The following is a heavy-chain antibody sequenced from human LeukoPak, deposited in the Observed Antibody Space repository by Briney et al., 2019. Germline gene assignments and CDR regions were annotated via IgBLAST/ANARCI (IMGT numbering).Heavy chain of an antibody. Sequence: SETLSLTCTLSGGSTNSYYSSWIRHPPDRGREWIGYIYNSGSTNYKPSLKSRVTISVDTSKNQFYLKLSCVTAADTAVYYCARHSRVTSWVMDVWGQGTTVTVSS. CDR2: IYNSGST. CDR3: ARHSRVTSWVMDV. D-gene: IGHD4-11*01. J-gene: IGHJ6*02. CDR1: GGSTNSYY. V-gene: IGHV4-59*08.